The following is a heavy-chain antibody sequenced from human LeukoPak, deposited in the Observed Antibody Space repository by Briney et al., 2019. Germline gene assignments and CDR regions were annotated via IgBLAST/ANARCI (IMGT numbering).Heavy chain of an antibody. CDR3: TINYYNGSLYEDY. V-gene: IGHV3-49*02. CDR1: GFTFRSYW. J-gene: IGHJ4*02. D-gene: IGHD3-22*01. CDR2: IRDKVSGGTT. Sequence: GGSLRLSCAASGFTFRSYWMAWVRQAPGKGLEWVGFIRDKVSGGTTEYVASVRGRFTISRDDSRSIAYLQMTRLKTEDTAVYYCTINYYNGSLYEDYWGQGTLVTVSS.